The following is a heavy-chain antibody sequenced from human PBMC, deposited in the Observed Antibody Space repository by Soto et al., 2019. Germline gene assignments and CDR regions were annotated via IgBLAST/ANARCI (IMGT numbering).Heavy chain of an antibody. Sequence: EVQLVESGGGLGQPGGSLRLSCAASGFTFSSYWMYWVRQVPGKGLVWVSRINSDGSGTKYADSVKGRFTISRDNAKNTLYLQMSSLRAEDTAVYYCATGFLESGLDVWGQGTTVTVSS. CDR3: ATGFLESGLDV. D-gene: IGHD1-1*01. CDR1: GFTFSSYW. V-gene: IGHV3-74*03. CDR2: INSDGSGT. J-gene: IGHJ6*02.